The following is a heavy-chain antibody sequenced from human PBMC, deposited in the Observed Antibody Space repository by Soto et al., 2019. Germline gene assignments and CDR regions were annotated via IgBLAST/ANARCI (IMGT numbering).Heavy chain of an antibody. J-gene: IGHJ4*02. CDR3: ARSERASCGDYASPIDY. V-gene: IGHV1-18*04. D-gene: IGHD4-17*01. CDR1: GYTFTSYG. Sequence: ASVKVSCKSSGYTFTSYGISWVRQAPGQGLEWMGWISAYNGNTNYAQKLQGRVTMTTDTSTSTAYMELRSLRSDDTAVYYCARSERASCGDYASPIDYWGQVTLVTVSS. CDR2: ISAYNGNT.